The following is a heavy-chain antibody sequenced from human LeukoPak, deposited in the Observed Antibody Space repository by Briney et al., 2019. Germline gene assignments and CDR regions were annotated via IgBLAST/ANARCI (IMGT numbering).Heavy chain of an antibody. V-gene: IGHV4-59*01. CDR2: IHYSGSS. CDR3: ARGRRTAVVTDFDY. CDR1: GGSISSYC. Sequence: PSETLSLTCTVSGGSISSYCWTWIRQPPGKGLEWIGYIHYSGSSRSHPSLNSRVTMSVDTSKSQFSLKLTSVTAADTAVYYCARGRRTAVVTDFDYWGQGTLVTVSS. D-gene: IGHD2-21*02. J-gene: IGHJ4*02.